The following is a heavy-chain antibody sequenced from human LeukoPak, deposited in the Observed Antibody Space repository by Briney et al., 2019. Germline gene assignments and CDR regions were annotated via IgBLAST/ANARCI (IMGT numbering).Heavy chain of an antibody. D-gene: IGHD3-10*01. CDR1: GGRFNNYA. J-gene: IGHJ4*02. V-gene: IGHV1-69*01. Sequence: SVKVSCKASGGRFNNYAISWVRQAPGQGLEWVGGIVPIYGTANYAQKFRGRVTITAEESTTTAYMELSRLRFEDTAVYYCAREGYGSGSYSHDFWGEGTLVKVSS. CDR2: IVPIYGTA. CDR3: AREGYGSGSYSHDF.